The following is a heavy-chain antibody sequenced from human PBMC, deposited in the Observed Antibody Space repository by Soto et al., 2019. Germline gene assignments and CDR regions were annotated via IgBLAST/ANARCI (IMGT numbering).Heavy chain of an antibody. V-gene: IGHV3-9*01. Sequence: EVQLVESGGGLVQPGRSLRLCCTASGFTFEDYAIHWGRQAPGKGLVWVSAISWNRGSVGYADAVEGRFSISRDNAKNSVYLQLNSLRPQDTAIYYCAKEHNPVAQNFCYYMDVWGKGTAVTVSS. J-gene: IGHJ6*03. D-gene: IGHD1-20*01. CDR1: GFTFEDYA. CDR3: AKEHNPVAQNFCYYMDV. CDR2: ISWNRGSV.